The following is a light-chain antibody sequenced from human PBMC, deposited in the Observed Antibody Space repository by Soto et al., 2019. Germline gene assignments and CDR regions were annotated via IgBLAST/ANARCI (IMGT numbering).Light chain of an antibody. CDR3: QQYHTNWT. J-gene: IGKJ1*01. V-gene: IGKV1-5*01. CDR1: QSISIW. Sequence: DIQITQSPSTLSSSVGDRVTITCRASQSISIWLAWYQQRPGKAPNLLIYDGSSLASGGPSRFSGSGSGTEFTLTISSLQPEDFATYYCQQYHTNWTFGQGTKVDIK. CDR2: DGS.